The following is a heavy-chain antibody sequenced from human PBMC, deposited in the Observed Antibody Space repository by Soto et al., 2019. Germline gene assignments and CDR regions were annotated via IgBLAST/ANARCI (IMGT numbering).Heavy chain of an antibody. CDR3: ARVPAP. J-gene: IGHJ4*02. CDR2: IYHSGST. V-gene: IGHV4-30-2*01. CDR1: GGSISSGGYS. Sequence: QLQLQESGSGLVKPSQTLSLTCAVSGGSISSGGYSWSWIRQPPGKGLEWIGYIYHSGSTYYNPSLXXXXXXSXXXXXXXXSLXXXSVTXADTAVYYCARVPAPWGQGTLVTVSS.